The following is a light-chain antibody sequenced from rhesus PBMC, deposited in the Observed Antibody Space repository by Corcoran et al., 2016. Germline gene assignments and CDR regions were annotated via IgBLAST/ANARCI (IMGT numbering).Light chain of an antibody. CDR1: QSVSSS. CDR3: QQYSNWPLT. V-gene: IGKV3-42*02. J-gene: IGKJ4*01. CDR2: GPS. Sequence: EMVMTQSPATLSLSPGERATLSCRASQSVSSSLAWYQQKPGQAPGLLLYGPSSRAPGIPDRFSGSGSGTDFTLTISSLEPEDVGVYYCQQYSNWPLTFGGGTKVGLK.